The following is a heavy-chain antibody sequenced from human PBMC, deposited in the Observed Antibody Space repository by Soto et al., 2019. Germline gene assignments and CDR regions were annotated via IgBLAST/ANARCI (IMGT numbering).Heavy chain of an antibody. CDR2: IKQDGSEK. J-gene: IGHJ6*02. D-gene: IGHD6-13*01. V-gene: IGHV3-7*01. CDR3: ARDLGSWYMYGMDV. Sequence: EVQLVESGGGLVQPGGSLRLSCAASGFTFSSYWMSWVRQAPGKGLEWVANIKQDGSEKYYVDSVKGRFTISRDNAKNSLYLQMNSLRAEDTAVYYCARDLGSWYMYGMDVWGQGTTVTVSS. CDR1: GFTFSSYW.